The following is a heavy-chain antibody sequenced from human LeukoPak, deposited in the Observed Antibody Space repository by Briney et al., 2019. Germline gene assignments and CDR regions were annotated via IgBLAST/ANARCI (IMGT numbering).Heavy chain of an antibody. CDR3: AREPRYSSIAARSRYFDY. V-gene: IGHV1-3*01. CDR2: INAGNGNT. D-gene: IGHD6-6*01. Sequence: ASVKVSCKASGYTFTSYAMHWVRQAPGQRLEWMGWINAGNGNTKYSQKFQGRVTITRDTSADTAYMELSSLRSEDTAVYYCAREPRYSSIAARSRYFDYWGQGTLVTVSS. CDR1: GYTFTSYA. J-gene: IGHJ4*02.